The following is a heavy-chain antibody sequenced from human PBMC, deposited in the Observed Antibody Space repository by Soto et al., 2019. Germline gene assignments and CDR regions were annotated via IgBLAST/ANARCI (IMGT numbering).Heavy chain of an antibody. J-gene: IGHJ5*02. D-gene: IGHD6-13*01. CDR1: GDSINSYY. V-gene: IGHV4-59*01. Sequence: QVQLQESGPGLVKPSETLSLTCTVSGDSINSYYWSWIRQPPGKGLEWIGYIYYSGSTNYNPSLKSRVTISVHTSKNQFSLKLNSVTAADTAVYYCARAPYSSSYYWFDPWGQGTLVTVSS. CDR3: ARAPYSSSYYWFDP. CDR2: IYYSGST.